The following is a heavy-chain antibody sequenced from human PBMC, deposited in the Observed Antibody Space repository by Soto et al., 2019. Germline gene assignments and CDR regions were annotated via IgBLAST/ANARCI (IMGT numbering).Heavy chain of an antibody. D-gene: IGHD3-10*01. Sequence: PGGSLRLSCAASGFIFDDYGMSWVRQGPGKGLEWVSGINWNGGSTVYADSVKGRFTISRDNAKNTVYLQMNSLREEDTAVYFCASDLGSSASVSYPDFWGQGTLVTVSS. CDR1: GFIFDDYG. J-gene: IGHJ4*02. CDR2: INWNGGST. CDR3: ASDLGSSASVSYPDF. V-gene: IGHV3-20*04.